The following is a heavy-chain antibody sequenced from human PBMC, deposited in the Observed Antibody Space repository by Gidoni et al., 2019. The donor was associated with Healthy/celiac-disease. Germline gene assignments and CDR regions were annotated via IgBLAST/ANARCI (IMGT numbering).Heavy chain of an antibody. V-gene: IGHV4-31*03. Sequence: QVQLQESGPGLVKPSQTLSPTCTLSGGSISSGGYYWSWIRQHPGKGLEWMGYIYYSGSTYYNPSLKSRVTISVDTSKNQFSLKLSSVTAADTAVYYCARGPSRDGYNYWGQGTLVTVSS. D-gene: IGHD5-12*01. CDR3: ARGPSRDGYNY. CDR1: GGSISSGGYY. J-gene: IGHJ4*02. CDR2: IYYSGST.